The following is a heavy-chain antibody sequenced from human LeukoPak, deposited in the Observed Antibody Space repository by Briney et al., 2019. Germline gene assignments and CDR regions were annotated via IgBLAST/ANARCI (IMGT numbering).Heavy chain of an antibody. Sequence: TGGSLRLSCAASGFTFSIYWIHWVRQARGKGLVWVSPINSGGRHTSYADCVKGRFTIYRDNAKNTRNLQMNSLRAEDTAVHYCAREGARFDDAFDIWGQGTRVTVSS. D-gene: IGHD3-10*01. CDR3: AREGARFDDAFDI. CDR1: GFTFSIYW. V-gene: IGHV3-74*01. CDR2: INSGGRHT. J-gene: IGHJ3*02.